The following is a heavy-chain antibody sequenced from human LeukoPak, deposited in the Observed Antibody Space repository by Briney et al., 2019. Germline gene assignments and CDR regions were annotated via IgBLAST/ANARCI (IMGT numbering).Heavy chain of an antibody. CDR3: ARETPALRSLYGLDV. CDR1: GFTVSNSY. CDR2: IYSGGNT. V-gene: IGHV3-66*01. D-gene: IGHD3-3*01. J-gene: IGHJ6*02. Sequence: PGGSLRLSCAASGFTVSNSYMTWVRQAPGKGLEWVSVIYSGGNTYYADSVKGRFTISRDNSKNTVYLQTNSLRAEDTAVYYCARETPALRSLYGLDVWGQGTTVTVSS.